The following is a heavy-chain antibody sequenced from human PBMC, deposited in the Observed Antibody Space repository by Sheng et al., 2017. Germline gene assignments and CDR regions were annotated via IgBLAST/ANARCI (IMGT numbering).Heavy chain of an antibody. CDR3: ARDPSRSMVRETENY. CDR1: GGSLSISAYY. J-gene: IGHJ4*02. V-gene: IGHV4-39*07. D-gene: IGHD3-10*01. Sequence: QLQLQESGPGLLKPSETLSLTCTVSGGSLSISAYYWSWIRQSPGKGLEWIGNIYHSGSTYYNPSLKSRVTISLDMSKNQFYLKLSSVTAADTAVYYCARDPSRSMVRETENYWGQGNAGHRLL. CDR2: IYHSGST.